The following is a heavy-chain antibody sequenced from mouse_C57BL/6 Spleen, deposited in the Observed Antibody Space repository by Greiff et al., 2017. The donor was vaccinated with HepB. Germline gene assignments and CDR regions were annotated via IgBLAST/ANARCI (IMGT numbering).Heavy chain of an antibody. CDR2: ISDGGSYT. J-gene: IGHJ2*01. Sequence: EVNVVESGGGLVKPGGSLKLSCAASGFTFSSYAMSWVRQTPEKRLEWVATISDGGSYTYYPDNVKGRFTISRDNAKNNLYLQMSHLKSEDTAMYYCARDQRVLRYFDYWGQGTTLTVSS. CDR1: GFTFSSYA. CDR3: ARDQRVLRYFDY. V-gene: IGHV5-4*01. D-gene: IGHD2-4*01.